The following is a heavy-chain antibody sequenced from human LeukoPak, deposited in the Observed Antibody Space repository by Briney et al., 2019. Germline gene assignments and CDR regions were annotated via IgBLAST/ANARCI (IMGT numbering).Heavy chain of an antibody. CDR2: ISYDGSNK. V-gene: IGHV3-30*18. D-gene: IGHD3-9*01. CDR1: GFTFSSYG. CDR3: AKDLLLRYFDWLSPFDY. Sequence: SGGSLRLSGAASGFTFSSYGMHWVRQAPGKGLEWVAVISYDGSNKYYADSVKGRFTISRDNSKNTLYLQMNSLRAEDTAVYYCAKDLLLRYFDWLSPFDYWGQGTLVTVSS. J-gene: IGHJ4*02.